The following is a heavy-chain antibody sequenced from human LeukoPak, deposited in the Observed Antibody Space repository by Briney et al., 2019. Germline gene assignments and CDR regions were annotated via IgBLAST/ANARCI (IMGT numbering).Heavy chain of an antibody. CDR1: GFTFSSYA. V-gene: IGHV3-23*01. D-gene: IGHD3-3*01. CDR2: ISGSGGST. Sequence: TGGSLRLSCAASGFTFSSYAMSWVRQAPGRGLEWVSAISGSGGSTYYADSVKGRFTISRDNSKNTLCLQMNSLRAEDTAVYYCAKDLMSIFGVVIVGGDYWGQGTLVTVSS. J-gene: IGHJ4*02. CDR3: AKDLMSIFGVVIVGGDY.